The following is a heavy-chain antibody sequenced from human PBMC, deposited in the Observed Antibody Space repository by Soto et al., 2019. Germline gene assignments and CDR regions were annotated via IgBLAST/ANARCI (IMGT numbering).Heavy chain of an antibody. CDR2: TNQDGSEK. Sequence: EDQLVESGGGLVQPGGSLRLTCAVSGFSFRSDWMNWVRQAPGKGLEWVAHTNQDGSEKYYLDSVKGRFTIFRDNGKNSRYLQMNGRRAEDTAVYYCSGGVGDAIWGQGTLVTVSS. CDR1: GFSFRSDW. V-gene: IGHV3-7*04. J-gene: IGHJ4*02. D-gene: IGHD1-26*01. CDR3: SGGVGDAI.